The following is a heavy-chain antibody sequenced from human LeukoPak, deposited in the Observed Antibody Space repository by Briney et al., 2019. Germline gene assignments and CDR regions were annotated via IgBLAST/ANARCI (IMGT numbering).Heavy chain of an antibody. CDR3: ARGDYGDYVDY. CDR2: ISTSSSYI. Sequence: GGSLRLSCAGSGFTFSRHSMNWVRQAPGKGLEWVSSISTSSSYIYCGDSVKGRFTISRDNAKNSLYLQMNSLRAEDTAVYYCARGDYGDYVDYWGQGTLVTVSS. CDR1: GFTFSRHS. D-gene: IGHD4-17*01. V-gene: IGHV3-21*01. J-gene: IGHJ4*02.